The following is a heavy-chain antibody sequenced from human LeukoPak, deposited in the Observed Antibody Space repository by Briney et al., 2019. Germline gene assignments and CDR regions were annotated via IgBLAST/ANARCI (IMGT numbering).Heavy chain of an antibody. CDR2: IRSKAYGGTT. CDR3: SRDKSLGY. D-gene: IGHD3-10*01. Sequence: GRSLRLSCAASGFTFSNYAMSWVRQAPGKGLEWVGLIRSKAYGGTTEFAASVKGRFSISRDDSKSIAYLQMNSLETEDTAVYYCSRDKSLGYWGQGTLVTVSS. J-gene: IGHJ4*02. CDR1: GFTFSNYA. V-gene: IGHV3-49*04.